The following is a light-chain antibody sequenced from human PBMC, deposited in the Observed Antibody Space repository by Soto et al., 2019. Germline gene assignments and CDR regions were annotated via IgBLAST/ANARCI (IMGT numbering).Light chain of an antibody. Sequence: EIVLTQSPATLSLSPGERATLSCRASQSVSTSLAWYQQKPGQAPRLLIYDASNRATGIPARFSGSGSGTDFRLTVSSLEPEDFALYYCQQRSNWPWTFGQGTKVDIK. CDR3: QQRSNWPWT. V-gene: IGKV3-11*01. J-gene: IGKJ1*01. CDR1: QSVSTS. CDR2: DAS.